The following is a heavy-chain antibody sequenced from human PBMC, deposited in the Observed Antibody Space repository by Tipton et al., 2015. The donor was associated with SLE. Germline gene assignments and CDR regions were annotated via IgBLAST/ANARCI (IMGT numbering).Heavy chain of an antibody. CDR1: GGSISSSSYY. CDR3: ARTKGSGSYRYGMDV. CDR2: IYYSGST. D-gene: IGHD3-10*01. V-gene: IGHV4-39*07. J-gene: IGHJ6*02. Sequence: LRLSCTVSGGSISSSSYYWGWIRQPPGKGLEWIGSIYYSGSTYYNPSLKSRVTISVDTSKNQFSLKLSSVTAADTAVYYCARTKGSGSYRYGMDVWGQGTTVTVSS.